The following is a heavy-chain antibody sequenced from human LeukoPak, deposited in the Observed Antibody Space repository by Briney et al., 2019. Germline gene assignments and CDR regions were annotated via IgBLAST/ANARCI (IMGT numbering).Heavy chain of an antibody. CDR1: GGSVSRYY. CDR2: TYNSGST. D-gene: IGHD4-17*01. J-gene: IGHJ3*02. Sequence: PSETLSLTCTVSGGSVSRYYWSWVRQPPGKGLEWIGNTYNSGSTNYNPSLKSRVTISLDTSKNQFSLKLNSVTAADTAVYYCAEAVTWLAFDIWGQGTMVTVSS. V-gene: IGHV4-59*02. CDR3: AEAVTWLAFDI.